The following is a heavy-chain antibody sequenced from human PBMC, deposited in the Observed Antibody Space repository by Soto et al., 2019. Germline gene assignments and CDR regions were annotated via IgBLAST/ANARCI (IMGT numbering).Heavy chain of an antibody. V-gene: IGHV5-51*01. CDR3: DRSAVNGRRFQEY. J-gene: IGHJ4*02. Sequence: PGDALKVSCKFSGYSLTSSCSVLVRQMPGEGLEWMGAIYPSDSDTRYSPSFQGQVTIYADKSITTDYLKWSSLKASDRAMYYCDRSAVNGRRFQEYWGKGNMVNVSS. CDR2: IYPSDSDT. CDR1: GYSLTSSC. D-gene: IGHD2-8*01.